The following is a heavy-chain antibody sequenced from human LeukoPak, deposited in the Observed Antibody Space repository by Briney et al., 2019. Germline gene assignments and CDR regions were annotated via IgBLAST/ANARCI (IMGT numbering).Heavy chain of an antibody. CDR2: IYYSGST. Sequence: PSQTLSLTCTVSGGSISSGGYYWSWIRQPPGKGLEWIGYIYYSGSTNYNPSLKSRVTISVDTSKNQFSLKLSSVTAADTAVYYCAAYYDSSGTMGSIDYWGQGTLVTVSS. J-gene: IGHJ4*02. CDR1: GGSISSGGYY. D-gene: IGHD3-22*01. V-gene: IGHV4-61*08. CDR3: AAYYDSSGTMGSIDY.